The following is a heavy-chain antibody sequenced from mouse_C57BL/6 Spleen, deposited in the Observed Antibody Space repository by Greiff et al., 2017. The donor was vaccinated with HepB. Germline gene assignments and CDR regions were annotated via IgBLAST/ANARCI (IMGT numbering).Heavy chain of an antibody. CDR3: ASYSDYAMDY. J-gene: IGHJ4*01. CDR2: IIYSGNT. V-gene: IGHV3-1*01. D-gene: IGHD2-12*01. Sequence: EVQLQESGPGMVKPSQSLSLSCTASGYSITSGYDWHWIRHPPRNMLWWMGDIIYSGNTNYNPSLKSRITITQDTSKNHFFLKLNSVTTEDTATYYCASYSDYAMDYWGQGTSVTVSS. CDR1: GYSITSGYD.